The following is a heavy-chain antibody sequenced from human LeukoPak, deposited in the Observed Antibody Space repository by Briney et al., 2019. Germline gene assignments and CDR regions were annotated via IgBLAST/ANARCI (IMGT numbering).Heavy chain of an antibody. CDR2: IYTSGST. CDR3: AGDAFEWLSDYYYNAMDV. D-gene: IGHD3-3*01. Sequence: SETLSLTCTVSGGSISGYYWSWVRQPAGRALESIGRIYTSGSTNYNPSLESRVSMSVDTSKNEFSLKMSSVTAADTAVYYCAGDAFEWLSDYYYNAMDVWGQGTTVTVSS. V-gene: IGHV4-4*07. J-gene: IGHJ6*02. CDR1: GGSISGYY.